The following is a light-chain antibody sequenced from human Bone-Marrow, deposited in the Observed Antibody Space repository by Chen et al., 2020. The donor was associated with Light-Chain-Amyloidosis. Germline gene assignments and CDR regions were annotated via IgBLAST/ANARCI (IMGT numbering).Light chain of an antibody. J-gene: IGLJ3*02. Sequence: SYVLTQPSSVSVAPGQTARSACGGNNIGSTSVHWYQQTPGQAPLLVVYDDSDRPSGLPERLSGSNSGNTATLTISRVEAGDEADYYCQVWDRSSDRPVFGGGTKLTVL. CDR3: QVWDRSSDRPV. CDR1: NIGSTS. V-gene: IGLV3-21*02. CDR2: DDS.